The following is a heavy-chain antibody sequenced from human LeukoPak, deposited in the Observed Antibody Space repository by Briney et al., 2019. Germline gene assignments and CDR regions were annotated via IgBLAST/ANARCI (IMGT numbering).Heavy chain of an antibody. CDR1: GFSFSYYW. Sequence: GGSLRLSCAASGFSFSYYWMHWVRQGSGKGPVWVSRIIGDGTRTDYADSVKGRFTISRDNAKSTLYLQMNSLAVEDTAVYYCLRVDDTNGHNWFDPWGQGTLVAVSS. CDR3: LRVDDTNGHNWFDP. V-gene: IGHV3-74*01. D-gene: IGHD2-8*01. J-gene: IGHJ5*02. CDR2: IIGDGTRT.